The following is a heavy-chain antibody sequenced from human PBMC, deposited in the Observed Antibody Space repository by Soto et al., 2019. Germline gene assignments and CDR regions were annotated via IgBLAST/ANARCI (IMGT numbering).Heavy chain of an antibody. CDR1: GFTFGNFG. J-gene: IGHJ4*02. CDR2: ISSDGSRK. Sequence: QVQLVESGGGVVQPGRSLRLSCAASGFTFGNFGIHWVRQAPGKGLEWVADISSDGSRKFYADSVEVRFTISRDNSKNTLYLQMNSLRTEDTAVYFCARGCSGGTNCFYFDFWGQGILVTVSS. CDR3: ARGCSGGTNCFYFDF. V-gene: IGHV3-30*03. D-gene: IGHD6-13*01.